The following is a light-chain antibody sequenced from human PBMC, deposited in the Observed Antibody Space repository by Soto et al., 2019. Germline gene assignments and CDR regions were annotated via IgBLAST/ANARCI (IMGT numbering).Light chain of an antibody. CDR1: SSNIGGTNY. J-gene: IGLJ2*01. CDR2: SNN. Sequence: QSVLTQPPSASGTPGQRVFISCSGSSSNIGGTNYAYWYQQLPGAAPKLLMHSNNLRPSGVPERISGSKSGTSASLAISGLRSEDEAVYCCASWDDRLGAVIFGGGTKLTV. CDR3: ASWDDRLGAVI. V-gene: IGLV1-47*02.